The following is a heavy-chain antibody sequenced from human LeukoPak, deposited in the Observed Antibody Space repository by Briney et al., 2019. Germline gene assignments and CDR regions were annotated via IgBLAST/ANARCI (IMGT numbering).Heavy chain of an antibody. D-gene: IGHD1-26*01. J-gene: IGHJ3*02. CDR2: IWYGGSNK. Sequence: GRSLRLSCAASGFTFSSYGMHWVRQAPGKGLGWVAVIWYGGSNKYYADSVKGRFTISRDNSKNTLYLQMNSLRAEDTAVYYCARERVGAIGDAFDIWGQGTMVTVSS. CDR3: ARERVGAIGDAFDI. V-gene: IGHV3-33*08. CDR1: GFTFSSYG.